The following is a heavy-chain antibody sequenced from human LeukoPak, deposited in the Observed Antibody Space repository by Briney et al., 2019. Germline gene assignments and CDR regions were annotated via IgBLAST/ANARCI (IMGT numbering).Heavy chain of an antibody. J-gene: IGHJ5*02. V-gene: IGHV4-4*02. CDR2: IFHSGST. Sequence: SETLSLTCAVSGDSLNTNTWWSWVRQPPGKGLEWTGEIFHSGSTNYNPSLKSRVTISVDKSKNQFSLKLSSVTAADTAVYYCARHYGDYGTNWFDPWGQGTLVTVSS. CDR3: ARHYGDYGTNWFDP. CDR1: GDSLNTNTW. D-gene: IGHD4-17*01.